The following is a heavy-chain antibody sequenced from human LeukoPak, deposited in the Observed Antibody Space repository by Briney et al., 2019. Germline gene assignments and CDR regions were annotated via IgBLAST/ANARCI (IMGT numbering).Heavy chain of an antibody. CDR1: GYTFTSYA. D-gene: IGHD2-2*01. J-gene: IGHJ4*02. CDR2: INAGNGNT. V-gene: IGHV1-3*01. CDR3: ARGPNYCSSTRCSLDY. Sequence: ASVKVSCKASGYTFTSYAMHWVRQAPGQRLEWMGWINAGNGNTKYSQKSQGRVTITRDTSASTAYMELSSLRSEDTAVYYCARGPNYCSSTRCSLDYWGQGTLVTVSS.